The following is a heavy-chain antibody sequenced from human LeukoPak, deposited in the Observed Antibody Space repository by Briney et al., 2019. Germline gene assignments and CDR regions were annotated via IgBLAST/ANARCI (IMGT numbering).Heavy chain of an antibody. CDR3: AKGGLLLWFGEFGDY. J-gene: IGHJ4*02. CDR2: ISSSGSTI. D-gene: IGHD3-10*01. V-gene: IGHV3-48*03. CDR1: GFTFSSYE. Sequence: GGSLRLSCAASGFTFSSYEMNWVRQAPGKGLEWVSYISSSGSTIYYADSVKGRFTISRDNSKNTLYLQMNSLRAEDTAVYYCAKGGLLLWFGEFGDYWGQGTLVTVSS.